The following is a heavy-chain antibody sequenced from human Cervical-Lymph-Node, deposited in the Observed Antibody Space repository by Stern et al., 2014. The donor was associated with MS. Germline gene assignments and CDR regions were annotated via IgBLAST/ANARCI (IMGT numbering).Heavy chain of an antibody. D-gene: IGHD3-10*01. V-gene: IGHV1-18*01. Sequence: VQLVQSGAEVKKPGASVKVSCKASGYTFTSYGISWVRQAPGQGLEWMGWISAYHGNTNSAPKTQGRVTNDTDTSTSTAYVELRSLRSDDTAVYYCARDERGLLWFGELFTRYYYYVMDVWGQGTTVTVSS. J-gene: IGHJ6*02. CDR2: ISAYHGNT. CDR1: GYTFTSYG. CDR3: ARDERGLLWFGELFTRYYYYVMDV.